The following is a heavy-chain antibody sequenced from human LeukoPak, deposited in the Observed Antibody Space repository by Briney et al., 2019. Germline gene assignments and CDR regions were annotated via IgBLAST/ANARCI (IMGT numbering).Heavy chain of an antibody. J-gene: IGHJ4*02. CDR2: INHSGST. CDR1: GVSFSGYY. CDR3: ARGRWYSSGWYIVSGYYFDY. Sequence: KASETLSLTCAVYGVSFSGYYWSWLRQPPGKGLEWVGEINHSGSTNYNPSLKSRVTISVDTSKNQFSLKLSSVTAADTAVYYCARGRWYSSGWYIVSGYYFDYWGQGTLVTVSS. D-gene: IGHD6-19*01. V-gene: IGHV4-34*01.